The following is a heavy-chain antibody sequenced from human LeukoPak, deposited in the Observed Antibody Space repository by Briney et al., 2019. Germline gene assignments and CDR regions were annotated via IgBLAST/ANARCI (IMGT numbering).Heavy chain of an antibody. CDR2: IWYDGSHA. CDR1: GFTFSSYG. CDR3: ARDRGYSSRWNFGKDYYMDV. J-gene: IGHJ6*03. Sequence: GGSLRLSCAASGFTFSSYGMHWVRQAPAKGLEWVAVIWYDGSHANYADAVKGRFTISRDNSKNTLYLQMNSPRAEDTAVYYCARDRGYSSRWNFGKDYYMDVWGKGTTVTVSS. D-gene: IGHD6-13*01. V-gene: IGHV3-33*01.